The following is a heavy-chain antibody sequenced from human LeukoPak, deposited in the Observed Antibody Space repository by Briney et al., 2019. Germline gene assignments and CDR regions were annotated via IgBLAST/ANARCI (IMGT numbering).Heavy chain of an antibody. J-gene: IGHJ4*02. Sequence: GGSLRLSCAASGFTFSNYAMNWVRQAPGKGLEWVSVLNGGGDSIYYADSVKGRFTISRDNSKNTLYLEMHSPRADDTAVYYCARGVDIVCFDYWGQGTLVSVSS. D-gene: IGHD5-12*01. CDR1: GFTFSNYA. CDR2: LNGGGDSI. CDR3: ARGVDIVCFDY. V-gene: IGHV3-23*01.